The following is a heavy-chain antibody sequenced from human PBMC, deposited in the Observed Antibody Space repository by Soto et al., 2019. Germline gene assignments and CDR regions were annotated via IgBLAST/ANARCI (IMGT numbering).Heavy chain of an antibody. Sequence: ASVKVSCKAYGYSFSSRYVVWVRQAPGQGLEWMGVINPAGGSTSYAQKFQHRVTMTRDMSTSTVYLDLISLRSEDTAVFYCGTVYGTYYDPLTGLGGGHFDFWGQGTQVTVSS. D-gene: IGHD3-9*01. J-gene: IGHJ4*02. CDR1: GYSFSSRY. CDR2: INPAGGST. CDR3: GTVYGTYYDPLTGLGGGHFDF. V-gene: IGHV1-46*01.